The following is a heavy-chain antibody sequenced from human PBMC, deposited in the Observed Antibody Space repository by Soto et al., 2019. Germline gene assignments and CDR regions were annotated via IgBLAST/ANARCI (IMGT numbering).Heavy chain of an antibody. Sequence: SETLSLTCTVSGGSIRRSNYYWGWIRQPPGKGLEWIGSMHYSGNTYYNPSLKSRIPISVDMATIQFSLRLSSVTAADTAMYYCARGDVVGVLIIGFDSWGQGTLVTVSS. J-gene: IGHJ4*02. V-gene: IGHV4-39*01. CDR2: MHYSGNT. CDR1: GGSIRRSNYY. CDR3: ARGDVVGVLIIGFDS. D-gene: IGHD3-3*01.